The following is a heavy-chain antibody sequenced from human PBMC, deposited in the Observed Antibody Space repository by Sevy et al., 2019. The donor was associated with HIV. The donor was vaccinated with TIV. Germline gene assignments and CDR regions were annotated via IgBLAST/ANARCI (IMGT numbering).Heavy chain of an antibody. CDR1: GFIFSSYG. Sequence: GGCLRLSCAASGFIFSSYGMHWVRQAPGKGLEWVTIISYDGSSKYYADSVKGRFTISRDTSENILYLQMNGLRTDDTAVYYCVKGGVTWELRDYWGQGTLVSVSS. V-gene: IGHV3-30*18. J-gene: IGHJ4*02. CDR3: VKGGVTWELRDY. CDR2: ISYDGSSK. D-gene: IGHD1-26*01.